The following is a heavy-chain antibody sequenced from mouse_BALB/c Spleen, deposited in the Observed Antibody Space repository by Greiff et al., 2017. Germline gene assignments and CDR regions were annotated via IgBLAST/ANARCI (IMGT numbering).Heavy chain of an antibody. CDR2: IYPGDGDT. V-gene: IGHV1-80*01. CDR3: ARWLPFDY. J-gene: IGHJ2*01. Sequence: QVQLQQPGAELVRPGASVKLSCKASGYTFTSYWMNWVKQRPGQGLEWIGQIYPGDGDTNYNGKFKGKATLTADKSSSTAYMQLSSLTSEDSAVYFCARWLPFDYWGQGTTLTVSS. D-gene: IGHD2-2*01. CDR1: GYTFTSYW.